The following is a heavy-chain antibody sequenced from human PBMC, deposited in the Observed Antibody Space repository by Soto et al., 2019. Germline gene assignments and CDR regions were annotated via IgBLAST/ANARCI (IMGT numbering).Heavy chain of an antibody. CDR2: IIPIFGTA. V-gene: IGHV1-69*12. CDR3: ARHVPAAGYYYGMDV. Sequence: QVQLVQSGAEVKKPGSSVKVSCKASGGTFSSYAISWVRQAPGQGLEWMGGIIPIFGTANYAQKFQGRVTITADEPTRTAYMERSSLRSEDTAVYYGARHVPAAGYYYGMDVWGQGTTVTVSS. J-gene: IGHJ6*02. CDR1: GGTFSSYA. D-gene: IGHD2-2*01.